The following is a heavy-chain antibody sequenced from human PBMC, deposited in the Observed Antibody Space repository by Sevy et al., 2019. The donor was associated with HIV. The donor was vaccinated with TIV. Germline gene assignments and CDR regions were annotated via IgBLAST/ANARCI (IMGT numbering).Heavy chain of an antibody. CDR3: ASDKGYHVDY. CDR1: GGSVSSGDYY. V-gene: IGHV4-30-4*01. J-gene: IGHJ4*02. Sequence: SETLSLTCTVSGGSVSSGDYYWSWIRQPPGKGLEWIGYIYYNGKTYYNPSVKSGVAISVDTSKNQFSLRLGAVTAAETAVYYCASDKGYHVDYWGQGTLVTVSS. CDR2: IYYNGKT. D-gene: IGHD3-16*02.